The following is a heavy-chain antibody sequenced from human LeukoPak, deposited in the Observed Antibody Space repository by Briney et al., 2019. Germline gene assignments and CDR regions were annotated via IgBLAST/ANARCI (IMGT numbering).Heavy chain of an antibody. CDR3: ARVVAAAAAWFDP. CDR1: GFTFSSYW. V-gene: IGHV3-74*01. D-gene: IGHD6-13*01. J-gene: IGHJ5*02. Sequence: GGSLRLSCAASGFTFSSYWMHWVRQAPGKGLVWVSRINSDGSSTSCADSVKGRFTISRDNAKNTLYLQMNSLRAEDTAVYYCARVVAAAAAWFDPWGQGTLVTVSS. CDR2: INSDGSST.